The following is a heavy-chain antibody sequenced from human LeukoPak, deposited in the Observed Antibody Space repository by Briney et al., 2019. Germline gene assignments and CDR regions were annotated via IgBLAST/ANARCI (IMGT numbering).Heavy chain of an antibody. CDR3: ARGRRRYYDSSGYYYY. CDR1: GGSISSYY. V-gene: IGHV4-59*01. D-gene: IGHD3-22*01. Sequence: NTSETLSLTCTVSGGSISSYYWSWIRQPPGKGLEWIGYIYYSGSTNYNPSLKSRVTISVDTSKNQFSLKLSSVTAADTAVYYCARGRRRYYDSSGYYYYWGQGTLVTVSS. CDR2: IYYSGST. J-gene: IGHJ4*02.